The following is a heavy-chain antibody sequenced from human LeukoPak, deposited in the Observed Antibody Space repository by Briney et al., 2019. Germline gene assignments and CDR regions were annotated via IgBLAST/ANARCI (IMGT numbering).Heavy chain of an antibody. J-gene: IGHJ1*01. CDR2: ISAYSGNT. CDR1: GYTFTSYG. D-gene: IGHD6-13*01. Sequence: ASVKVSCKASGYTFTSYGISWVRQAPGQGLEWMGWISAYSGNTNYAQKLQGRVTMTTDTSTSTAYMELRSLRSDDTAVYYCARSPRGAAAGTANQHWGQGTLVTVSS. CDR3: ARSPRGAAAGTANQH. V-gene: IGHV1-18*01.